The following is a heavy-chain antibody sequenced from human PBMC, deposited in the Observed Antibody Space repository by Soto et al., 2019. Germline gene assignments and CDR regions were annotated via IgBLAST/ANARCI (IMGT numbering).Heavy chain of an antibody. J-gene: IGHJ4*02. CDR2: IYYSGST. Sequence: SETLSLTCTVSGGSISSGGYYWSWIRQHPGKGLGWIGYIYYSGSTYYNPSLKSRVTISVDTSKNQFSLKLSSVTAADTAVYYCARMDSSGYYHLDYWGQGTLVTVSS. V-gene: IGHV4-31*03. D-gene: IGHD3-22*01. CDR1: GGSISSGGYY. CDR3: ARMDSSGYYHLDY.